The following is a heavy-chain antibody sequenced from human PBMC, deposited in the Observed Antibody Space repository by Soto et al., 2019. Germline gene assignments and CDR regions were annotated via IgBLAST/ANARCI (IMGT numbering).Heavy chain of an antibody. Sequence: SETLSLTCTVSGYSIRNGYYWGWIRQPPGKGLEWIGTIYHSGSTYYNTSLKSRVTISVDASENHFSLKLSSVTAADTAVYYCARVGPYCGGDCYSPPPWGQGTLVTVSS. V-gene: IGHV4-38-2*02. J-gene: IGHJ5*02. D-gene: IGHD2-21*02. CDR3: ARVGPYCGGDCYSPPP. CDR1: GYSIRNGYY. CDR2: IYHSGST.